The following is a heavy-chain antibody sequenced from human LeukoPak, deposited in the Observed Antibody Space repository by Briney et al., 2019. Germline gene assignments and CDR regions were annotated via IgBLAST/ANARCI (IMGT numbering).Heavy chain of an antibody. CDR1: GESFSGYY. CDR3: ARGLASGYPPIPFDY. D-gene: IGHD3-3*01. V-gene: IGHV4-34*12. J-gene: IGHJ4*02. CDR2: IIDTGST. Sequence: SSETLSLTCVVYGESFSGYYWTWIRQPPGKGLEWIGEIIDTGSTKYNSSLRSRVTISVDTSKNEFSLNLTSVTAADTAIYYCARGLASGYPPIPFDYWGQGTLVTVSS.